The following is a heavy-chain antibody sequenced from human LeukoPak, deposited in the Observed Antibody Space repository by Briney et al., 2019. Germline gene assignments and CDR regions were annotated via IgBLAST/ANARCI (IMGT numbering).Heavy chain of an antibody. CDR1: GFTVSSSY. CDR3: ARDLEAANTYYFDY. J-gene: IGHJ4*02. D-gene: IGHD6-13*01. Sequence: GGSLRLSCAASGFTVSSSYMSWVRQAPGKGLEWVSIISSAGTTYYTDSVKGRFTISRDNSKNTVYLQVNSLRDEDTAVYYCARDLEAANTYYFDYWGQGTMVTVSS. V-gene: IGHV3-66*01. CDR2: ISSAGTT.